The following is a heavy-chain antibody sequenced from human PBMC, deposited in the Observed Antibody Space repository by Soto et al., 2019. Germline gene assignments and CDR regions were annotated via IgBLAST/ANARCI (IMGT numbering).Heavy chain of an antibody. CDR1: GFTFSNYA. CDR3: ASPFDAFDI. J-gene: IGHJ3*02. Sequence: PGGSLRLSCAASGFTFSNYAMHWFRQVPGKGLEWVAVISYDGDNKYYADSVKGRFTISRDNSKNTLYLQMNSLRAEDTAVYYCASPFDAFDIWGQGTMVTVSS. V-gene: IGHV3-30*03. CDR2: ISYDGDNK.